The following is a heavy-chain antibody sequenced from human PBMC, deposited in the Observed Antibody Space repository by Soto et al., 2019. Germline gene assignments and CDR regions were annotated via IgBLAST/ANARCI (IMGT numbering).Heavy chain of an antibody. CDR2: TYQSGGA. Sequence: SETLSLTCTISGGSISSGGYSWTWIRQSPGKGLEWIGYTYQSGGAYYNPSLKSRVTISVDRSKNQFSLNLTSVTAADTAVYYCARDYYGMDVWGQGTTVTVSS. J-gene: IGHJ6*02. CDR1: GGSISSGGYS. V-gene: IGHV4-30-2*06. CDR3: ARDYYGMDV.